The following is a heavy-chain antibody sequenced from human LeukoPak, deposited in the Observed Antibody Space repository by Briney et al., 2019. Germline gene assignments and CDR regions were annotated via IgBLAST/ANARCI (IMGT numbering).Heavy chain of an antibody. D-gene: IGHD2-2*02. CDR3: ARAIGVTCISTSCYSFDY. Sequence: GGSLRLSCAASGFIFDDCAIHWVRQAPGKGLRWFSVISWNSGSIGYADSVKGRFTISRDNAKNSLYLQMNSLRAEDTALYYCARAIGVTCISTSCYSFDYWGQGTLVTVSS. CDR2: ISWNSGSI. V-gene: IGHV3-9*01. J-gene: IGHJ4*02. CDR1: GFIFDDCA.